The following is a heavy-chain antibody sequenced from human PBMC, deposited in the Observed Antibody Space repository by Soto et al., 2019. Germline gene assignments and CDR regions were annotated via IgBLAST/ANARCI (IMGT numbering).Heavy chain of an antibody. V-gene: IGHV1-3*01. D-gene: IGHD4-17*01. CDR1: GYTFTSYA. CDR3: ARDSSTTVTTFVDY. J-gene: IGHJ4*02. Sequence: GASVKVSCKASGYTFTSYAMHWVRQAPGQRLEWMGWINAYNGNTKYSQKLQGRVTITTDTSTSTAYMELRSLRSDDTAVYYCARDSSTTVTTFVDYWGQGTLVTVSS. CDR2: INAYNGNT.